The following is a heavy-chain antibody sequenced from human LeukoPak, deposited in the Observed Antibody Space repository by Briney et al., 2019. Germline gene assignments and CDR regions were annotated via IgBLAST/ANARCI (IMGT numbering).Heavy chain of an antibody. V-gene: IGHV4-59*08. CDR3: ARHAIVYGYSSGYMEG. D-gene: IGHD6-19*01. CDR1: GGSFSSYY. Sequence: SETLSLTCAVYGGSFSSYYWSWIRQPPGKGLEWIGYIYYSGSTNYNPSLKSRVTISVDTSKNQFSLKLSSVTAADTAVYYCARHAIVYGYSSGYMEGWGQGTLVTVSS. J-gene: IGHJ4*02. CDR2: IYYSGST.